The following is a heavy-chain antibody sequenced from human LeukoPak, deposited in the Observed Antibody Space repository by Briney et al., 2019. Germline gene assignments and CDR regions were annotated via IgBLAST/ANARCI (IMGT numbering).Heavy chain of an antibody. D-gene: IGHD3-22*01. CDR2: ISSSGTNM. CDR3: ARDYYDVLFDY. CDR1: GFTFSDYY. V-gene: IGHV3-11*04. J-gene: IGHJ4*02. Sequence: GGSLRLSCVASGFTFSDYYMSWIRQAPGKGLEWLSYISSSGTNMYYADSVKGRFTISRDNAKNSLYLQMNSLRAEDTAVYYCARDYYDVLFDYWGQGTLVTVSS.